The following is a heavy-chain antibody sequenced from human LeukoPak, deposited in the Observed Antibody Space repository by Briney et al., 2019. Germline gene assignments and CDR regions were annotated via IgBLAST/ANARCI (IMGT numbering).Heavy chain of an antibody. D-gene: IGHD5-24*01. Sequence: GGSLRLSCAASGFTFSSYSMNWVRQAPGKGLEWVSVIYSGGSTYYADSVRGRFTISRDNSKNTLYLQMNSLRAEDTAVYYCARVVDGYNYYYYYYMDVWGKGTTVTISS. CDR1: GFTFSSYS. CDR2: IYSGGST. J-gene: IGHJ6*03. V-gene: IGHV3-53*01. CDR3: ARVVDGYNYYYYYYMDV.